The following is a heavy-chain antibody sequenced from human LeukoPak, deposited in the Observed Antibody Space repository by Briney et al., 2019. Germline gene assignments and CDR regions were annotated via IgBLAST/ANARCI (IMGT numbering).Heavy chain of an antibody. CDR3: GKDKRLQPHYFDY. CDR1: GFTFSSYA. J-gene: IGHJ4*02. CDR2: ISGSGGST. Sequence: GGSLRLSCAASGFTFSSYAMSWVRQAPGKGLEWVSAISGSGGSTYYADSVKGRFTISRDNSKNTLYLQMNSLRAEDTAVYYCGKDKRLQPHYFDYWGQGTLVTVSS. V-gene: IGHV3-23*01. D-gene: IGHD6-25*01.